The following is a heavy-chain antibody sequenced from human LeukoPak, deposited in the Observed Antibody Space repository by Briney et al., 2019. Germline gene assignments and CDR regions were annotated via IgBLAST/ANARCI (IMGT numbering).Heavy chain of an antibody. Sequence: SETLSLTCTVSGGSISSSSYYWGWIRQPPGKGLEWIGSIYYSGSTYYNPSLKSQVTISVDTSKNQFSLKLSSVTAADTAVYYCARHVLSGYLNYWYFDLWGRGTLVTVSS. CDR3: ARHVLSGYLNYWYFDL. J-gene: IGHJ2*01. V-gene: IGHV4-39*01. D-gene: IGHD3-3*01. CDR2: IYYSGST. CDR1: GGSISSSSYY.